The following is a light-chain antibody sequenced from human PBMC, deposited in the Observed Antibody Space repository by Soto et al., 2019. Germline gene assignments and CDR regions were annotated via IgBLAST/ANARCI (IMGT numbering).Light chain of an antibody. J-gene: IGLJ2*01. CDR3: QAWDSSTVV. CDR2: QDS. Sequence: SSELTQPPSVPVSPGQTASITCSGHRLGEKYACWYQQKPGQSPILVMYQDSKRPSGIPERFSGANSGNTATLTISGTQAMDEADYYCQAWDSSTVVFGGGTKLTVL. V-gene: IGLV3-1*01. CDR1: RLGEKY.